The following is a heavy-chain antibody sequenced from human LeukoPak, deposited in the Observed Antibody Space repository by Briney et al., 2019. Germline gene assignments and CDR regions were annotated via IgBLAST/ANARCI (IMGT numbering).Heavy chain of an antibody. CDR3: AKGGTPQQYCSITNCYASDY. Sequence: GGSLRLSCAASGFTFSSYSMNWVRQAPGKGLEWVANIKQDGSEKYYVDSVKGRFTISRDNAKNSLYLQMNSLRAEDTAVYFCAKGGTPQQYCSITNCYASDYWGQGTLVTVSS. D-gene: IGHD2-2*01. CDR2: IKQDGSEK. V-gene: IGHV3-7*03. CDR1: GFTFSSYS. J-gene: IGHJ4*02.